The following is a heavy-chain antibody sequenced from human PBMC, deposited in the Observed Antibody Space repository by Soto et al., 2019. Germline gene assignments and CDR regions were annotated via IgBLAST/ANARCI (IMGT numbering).Heavy chain of an antibody. D-gene: IGHD6-19*01. CDR3: ARHYTSGWTFYYGLDV. CDR2: IYHRGST. V-gene: IGHV4-4*02. J-gene: IGHJ6*02. Sequence: QVQLQESGPGLVKPSGALSLTCSVSGGSISSDNWWSWVRQPPGKGLEWIGEIYHRGSTNYNPSLKSRATISIDKSKNQFSLRLTSVTAADTAVYYCARHYTSGWTFYYGLDVWGQGTTVTVSS. CDR1: GGSISSDNW.